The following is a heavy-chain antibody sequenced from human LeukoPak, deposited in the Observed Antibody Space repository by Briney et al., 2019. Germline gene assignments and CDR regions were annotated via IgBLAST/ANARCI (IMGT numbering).Heavy chain of an antibody. CDR2: IWYDGSNK. D-gene: IGHD5-12*01. J-gene: IGHJ4*02. Sequence: GGSLRLSCAAYGVSFSSHGMHWVRQAPGKGLEWVAVIWYDGSNKYHADSVKGRFAISRDNTKNVLYLEMNSLRGEDTAVYYCVRDPYEAYWGQGTLVTVSS. CDR1: GVSFSSHG. CDR3: VRDPYEAY. V-gene: IGHV3-33*01.